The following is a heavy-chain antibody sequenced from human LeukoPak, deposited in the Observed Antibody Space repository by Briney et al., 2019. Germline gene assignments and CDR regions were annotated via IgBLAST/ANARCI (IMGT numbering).Heavy chain of an antibody. Sequence: GGSLRLSCAASGFTFSSYGMSWVRQAPGKGLEWVSAISGSGGSTYYADSVKGRFTISRDNSKNTLYLQMNSLRAEDTAVYYCAKVKGRDYVWGSYSFDYWGQGTLVTVSS. V-gene: IGHV3-23*01. CDR3: AKVKGRDYVWGSYSFDY. D-gene: IGHD3-16*01. CDR2: ISGSGGST. J-gene: IGHJ4*02. CDR1: GFTFSSYG.